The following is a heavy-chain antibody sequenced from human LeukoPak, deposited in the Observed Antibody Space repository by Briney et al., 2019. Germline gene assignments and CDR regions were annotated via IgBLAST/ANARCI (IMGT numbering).Heavy chain of an antibody. CDR3: AKALGGIFGVVFVL. D-gene: IGHD3-3*01. CDR2: IYYSGST. V-gene: IGHV4-30-4*08. Sequence: SQTLSLTXTVSGGSISSGDYYWSWIRQPPGKGLKWIGYIYYSGSTYYNPSLKSRVTISVDTSKNQFSLKLSSVTAADTAVYYCAKALGGIFGVVFVLWGQGTLVTVSS. J-gene: IGHJ4*02. CDR1: GGSISSGDYY.